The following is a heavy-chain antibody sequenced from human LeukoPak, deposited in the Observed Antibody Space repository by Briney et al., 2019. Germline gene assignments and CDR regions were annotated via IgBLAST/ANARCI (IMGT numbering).Heavy chain of an antibody. V-gene: IGHV5-10-1*01. Sequence: GESLKISCKGSGYSFTSYWISWVRQMPGKGLEWMGRIDPSDSYTNYSPSFQGHVTISADKSISTAYLQWSSLKASDTAMYYCAKPDRQWLDDSFDYWGQGTLVTVSS. CDR3: AKPDRQWLDDSFDY. CDR1: GYSFTSYW. D-gene: IGHD6-19*01. J-gene: IGHJ4*02. CDR2: IDPSDSYT.